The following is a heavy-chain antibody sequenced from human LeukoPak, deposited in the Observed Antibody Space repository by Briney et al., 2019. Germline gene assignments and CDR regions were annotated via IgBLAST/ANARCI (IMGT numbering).Heavy chain of an antibody. CDR1: GGSISSSSYY. V-gene: IGHV4-39*01. J-gene: IGHJ5*02. CDR2: IYYSGST. Sequence: PSETLSLTCTVSGGSISSSSYYWGWIRQPPGKGLEWIGSIYYSGSTYYNPSLKSRVTISVDTSKNQFSLKLSSVTAADTAVYYCARRPNWSDPWGQGTLVTVSS. CDR3: ARRPNWSDP.